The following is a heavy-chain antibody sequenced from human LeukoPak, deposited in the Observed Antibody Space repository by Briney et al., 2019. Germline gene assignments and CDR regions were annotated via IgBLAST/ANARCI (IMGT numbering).Heavy chain of an antibody. D-gene: IGHD4-11*01. CDR3: STVTTEYYFDY. CDR2: ISYDGSNK. J-gene: IGHJ4*02. CDR1: GFTFSSYA. Sequence: GRSLRLSCAASGFTFSSYAMHWVRQAPGKELEWVAVISYDGSNKYYADSVKGRFTISRDNSKNTLYLQMNSLRAEDTAVYYCSTVTTEYYFDYWGQGTLVTVSS. V-gene: IGHV3-30-3*01.